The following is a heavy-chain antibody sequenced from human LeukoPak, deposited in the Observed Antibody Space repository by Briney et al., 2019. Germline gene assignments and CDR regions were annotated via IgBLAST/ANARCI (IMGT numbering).Heavy chain of an antibody. Sequence: GASVKVSCKTSGYTFTIYYMHWVRQAPGQGLEWMGWISAYNGNTNYAQKLQGRVTMTTDTSTSTAYMELRSLRSDDTAVYYCARAGRYFDWSPPWGQGTLVTVSS. CDR3: ARAGRYFDWSPP. V-gene: IGHV1-18*01. CDR1: GYTFTIYY. J-gene: IGHJ5*02. CDR2: ISAYNGNT. D-gene: IGHD3-9*01.